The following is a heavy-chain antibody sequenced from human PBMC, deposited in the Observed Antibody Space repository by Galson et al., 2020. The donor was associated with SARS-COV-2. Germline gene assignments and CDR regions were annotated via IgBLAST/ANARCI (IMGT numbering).Heavy chain of an antibody. Sequence: SETLSLTCTVSGGSIRNNNYYWGWIRQPPGKGLEWIAPIYYSGSTFYNPSLKSRVTISVDTSKNQFSLKLNSVTAADTAVYYCARLWGRITIFSGMDVWGQGTTVTVSS. CDR2: IYYSGST. V-gene: IGHV4-39*01. D-gene: IGHD3-3*01. CDR3: ARLWGRITIFSGMDV. CDR1: GGSIRNNNYY. J-gene: IGHJ6*02.